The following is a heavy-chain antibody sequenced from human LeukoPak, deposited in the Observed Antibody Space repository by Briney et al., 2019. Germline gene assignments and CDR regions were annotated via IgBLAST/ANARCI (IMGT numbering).Heavy chain of an antibody. Sequence: PSETLSLTCTVSVDSISSYYWSWIRQPPGKGLEWIGYIYYSGSTNYNPSLKSRVTISVDTSKNQFSLKLSSVTAADTAVYYCARHLQPYYFDYWGQGTLVTVSS. CDR1: VDSISSYY. D-gene: IGHD1-1*01. J-gene: IGHJ4*02. V-gene: IGHV4-59*08. CDR3: ARHLQPYYFDY. CDR2: IYYSGST.